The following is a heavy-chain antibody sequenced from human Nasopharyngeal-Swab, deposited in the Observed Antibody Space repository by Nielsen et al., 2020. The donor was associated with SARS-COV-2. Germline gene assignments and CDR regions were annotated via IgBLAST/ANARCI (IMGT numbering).Heavy chain of an antibody. D-gene: IGHD5-18*01. CDR3: ARGRRGLVDSATNEFDY. CDR2: MNPNSGNT. Sequence: ASVKVSCKASGGTFSSYAINWVRQATGQGLEWMGWMNPNSGNTGYAQKFQGRVTMTRTTSISTAYMELSSLRSEDTAVYYCARGRRGLVDSATNEFDYWGQGTLVTVSS. J-gene: IGHJ4*02. V-gene: IGHV1-8*02. CDR1: GGTFSSYA.